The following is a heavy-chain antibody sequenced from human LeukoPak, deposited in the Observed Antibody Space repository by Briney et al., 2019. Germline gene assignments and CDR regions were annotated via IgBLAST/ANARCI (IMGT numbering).Heavy chain of an antibody. CDR3: ATTEEYYDFWSGYYRRWFDP. CDR1: GFTFRNYA. CDR2: ISSSDANT. Sequence: GGSLRLSCAASGFTFRNYAMYWVRQAPGKGLEWVSAISSSDANTYYADSVKGRFTISRDNSKNTLYLQMNSLRAEDTAVYYCATTEEYYDFWSGYYRRWFDPWGQGTLVTVSS. V-gene: IGHV3-23*01. D-gene: IGHD3-3*01. J-gene: IGHJ5*02.